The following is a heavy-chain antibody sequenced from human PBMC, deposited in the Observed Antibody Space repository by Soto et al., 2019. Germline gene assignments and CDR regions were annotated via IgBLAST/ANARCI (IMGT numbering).Heavy chain of an antibody. J-gene: IGHJ4*02. D-gene: IGHD5-12*01. CDR2: IYWNDEK. Sequence: SGPTVVNPTQTLKLTCTFSGFSLTTSGVGVGWIRQPPGKALEWLALIYWNDEKRYSPSLKNRLTITKETSRNQVVLTMTNMDPVDTGTYSCAHRLRWMDSFDYWGQGTVVTVSS. CDR3: AHRLRWMDSFDY. CDR1: GFSLTTSGVG. V-gene: IGHV2-5*01.